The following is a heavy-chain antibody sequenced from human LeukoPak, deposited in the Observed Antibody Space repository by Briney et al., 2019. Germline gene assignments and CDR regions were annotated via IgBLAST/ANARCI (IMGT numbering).Heavy chain of an antibody. V-gene: IGHV3-9*03. CDR2: ISWNSGSI. CDR3: AKGYCSSTSCYIDY. CDR1: GFTFGDYA. J-gene: IGHJ4*02. D-gene: IGHD2-2*02. Sequence: GGSLRLSCAASGFTFGDYAMHWVRQAPGKGLEWASGISWNSGSIGYADSVKGRFTISRDNAKNSLYLQMNSLRAEDMALYYCAKGYCSSTSCYIDYWRQGTLVTVSS.